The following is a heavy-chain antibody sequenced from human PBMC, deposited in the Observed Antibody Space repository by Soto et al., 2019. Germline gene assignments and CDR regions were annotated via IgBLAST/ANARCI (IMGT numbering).Heavy chain of an antibody. D-gene: IGHD4-17*01. J-gene: IGHJ6*03. CDR3: DADPYGEHYYL. V-gene: IGHV4-59*01. CDR1: GGSISSYY. CDR2: IYYSGST. Sequence: SETLCLTCTGSGGSISSYYWSGIRHPPGKGLEWIGYIYYSGSTNYNPSLKSRVTISVDTSKNQFSLKLSSVTAADTAVYYFDADPYGEHYYL.